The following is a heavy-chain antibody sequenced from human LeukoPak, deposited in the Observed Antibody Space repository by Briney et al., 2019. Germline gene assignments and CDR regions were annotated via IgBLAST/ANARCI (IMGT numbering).Heavy chain of an antibody. CDR1: GGSISSYY. CDR2: IYYSGRT. Sequence: PSETLSLTCSVSGGSISSYYWSWIRQPPGKGLEWIGYIYYSGRTNYNPSLKSRVTISVDTSKNQFSLTLSSVTAADTAVYYCARGQKYRNGYTVTELDSGYFHYWGQGTLVTVSS. J-gene: IGHJ4*02. D-gene: IGHD5-18*01. CDR3: ARGQKYRNGYTVTELDSGYFHY. V-gene: IGHV4-59*01.